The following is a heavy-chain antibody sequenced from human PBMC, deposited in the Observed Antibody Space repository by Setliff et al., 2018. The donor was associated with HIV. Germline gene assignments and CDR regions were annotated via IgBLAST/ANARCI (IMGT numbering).Heavy chain of an antibody. D-gene: IGHD2-15*01. V-gene: IGHV1-69*10. J-gene: IGHJ6*02. CDR3: ARGDSVVDYGMDV. CDR2: VIPTLEET. CDR1: GNTLSNYA. Sequence: SVKVSCKASGNTLSNYAINWVRQAPGQGLEWMGGVIPTLEETDYAEKFQGRLTFTANESTRTAYMELRSLRFEDTAVYYGARGDSVVDYGMDVWGQGTTVTVSS.